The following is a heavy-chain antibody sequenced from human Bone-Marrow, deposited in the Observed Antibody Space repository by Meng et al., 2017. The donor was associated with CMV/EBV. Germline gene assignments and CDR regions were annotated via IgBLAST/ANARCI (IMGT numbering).Heavy chain of an antibody. CDR3: TTDSVVVPAAIDY. J-gene: IGHJ4*02. CDR1: GFTFSSYA. D-gene: IGHD2-2*01. Sequence: GESLKISCAASGFTFSSYAMHWVRQAPGKGLEWVAVISYDGSNKYYADSVKGRFTISRDNSKNTLYLQMNSLKTEDTAVYYCTTDSVVVPAAIDYWGQGTLVTVSS. CDR2: ISYDGSNK. V-gene: IGHV3-30*04.